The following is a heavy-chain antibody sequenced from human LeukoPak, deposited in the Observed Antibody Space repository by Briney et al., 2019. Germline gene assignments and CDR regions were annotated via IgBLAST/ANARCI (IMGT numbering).Heavy chain of an antibody. V-gene: IGHV3-30*18. Sequence: GGSLRLSCAASGFTFSPYAMHWVRQAPGKGLEWVALISNGGSNKYYADSVKGRFTISRDNSKNTLDLQMNSLRAEDTAVYYCAKDGFCSSSSCYPNHFDPWGQGTLVIVSS. CDR3: AKDGFCSSSSCYPNHFDP. D-gene: IGHD2-2*01. CDR2: ISNGGSNK. J-gene: IGHJ5*02. CDR1: GFTFSPYA.